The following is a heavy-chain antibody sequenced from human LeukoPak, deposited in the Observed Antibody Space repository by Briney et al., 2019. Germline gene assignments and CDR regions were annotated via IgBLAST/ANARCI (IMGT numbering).Heavy chain of an antibody. J-gene: IGHJ4*02. V-gene: IGHV4-39*01. Sequence: SETLSLTCTVSGGSISSSSYYWGWIRQPPGKGLEWIGSIYYSGSTYYNPSLKSRVTISVDTSKNQFSLKLSSVTAADTAVYYCARAGYCSSTSCYTNFDYWGQGTLVTVSS. D-gene: IGHD2-2*02. CDR1: GGSISSSSYY. CDR3: ARAGYCSSTSCYTNFDY. CDR2: IYYSGST.